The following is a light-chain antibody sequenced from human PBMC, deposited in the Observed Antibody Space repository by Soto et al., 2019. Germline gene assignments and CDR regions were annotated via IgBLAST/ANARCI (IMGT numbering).Light chain of an antibody. Sequence: DIQMTQSPSSLSASVGDRITITCQASQDISKYLIWYQQTPGKAPKFLIYEASNLERGVPSMFSGSRSGTDFTFTINSLQPEDISTYYCQQYHSLPFTFGPGTKLDIK. V-gene: IGKV1-33*01. J-gene: IGKJ3*01. CDR1: QDISKY. CDR3: QQYHSLPFT. CDR2: EAS.